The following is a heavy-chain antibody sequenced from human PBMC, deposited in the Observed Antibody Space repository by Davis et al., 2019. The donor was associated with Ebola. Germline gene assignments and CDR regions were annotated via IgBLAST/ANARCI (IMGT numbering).Heavy chain of an antibody. Sequence: GESLKISCAVSGFTFSTNAMSWVRQAPGKGLEWVSGIGPTGTSTYYAGSVKGRFTISRDNSKNTLYLQMNSLRAEDTAVYYCAKLNGGWIRPNWFDPLGQGTLVTVSS. CDR3: AKLNGGWIRPNWFDP. CDR2: IGPTGTST. V-gene: IGHV3-23*01. D-gene: IGHD6-19*01. J-gene: IGHJ5*02. CDR1: GFTFSTNA.